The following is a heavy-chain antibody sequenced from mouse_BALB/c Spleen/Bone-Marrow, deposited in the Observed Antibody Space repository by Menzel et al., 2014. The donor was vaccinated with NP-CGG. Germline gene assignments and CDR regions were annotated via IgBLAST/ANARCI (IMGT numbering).Heavy chain of an antibody. CDR1: GYTFSTYW. J-gene: IGHJ3*01. Sequence: VQLVESGAELLKPGASVKISCKATGYTFSTYWIGWVKQRPGHGLEWIGEILPGSGTTNYNEKFKGKATFTADTSSNTAYMQLSSLTSEDSAVYYCARLITTGGFAYWGQGTLVTASA. V-gene: IGHV1-9*01. CDR3: ARLITTGGFAY. D-gene: IGHD2-4*01. CDR2: ILPGSGTT.